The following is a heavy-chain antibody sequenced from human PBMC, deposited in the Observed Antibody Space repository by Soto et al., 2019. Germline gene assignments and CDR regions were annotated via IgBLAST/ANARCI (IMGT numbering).Heavy chain of an antibody. CDR2: IYYSGST. J-gene: IGHJ6*02. CDR1: GGSISSGGYY. Sequence: ASETLSLTCSVSGGSISSGGYYWIWIRQHPGKGLEWIGYIYYSGSTYYNPSLKSRVTISVDTSKNQFSLKLSSVTAADTAVYYCARDMPKYYGMDVWGQGTTVTVSS. D-gene: IGHD2-2*01. V-gene: IGHV4-31*03. CDR3: ARDMPKYYGMDV.